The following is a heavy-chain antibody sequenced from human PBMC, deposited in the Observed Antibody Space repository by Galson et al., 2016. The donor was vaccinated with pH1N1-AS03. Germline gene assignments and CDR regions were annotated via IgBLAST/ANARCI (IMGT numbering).Heavy chain of an antibody. J-gene: IGHJ4*02. Sequence: SLRLSCAGSGFSFNNYWMHWVRQAPGQGLVWVARINNDGSDSTYADSVKGRFTISRDNSRNTVYLQMTGLRAEDTATYFCARRQERIVNGAYNRNVGHGAFDFWGQGTLVTVSS. CDR2: INNDGSDS. V-gene: IGHV3-74*03. D-gene: IGHD1-14*01. CDR1: GFSFNNYW. CDR3: ARRQERIVNGAYNRNVGHGAFDF.